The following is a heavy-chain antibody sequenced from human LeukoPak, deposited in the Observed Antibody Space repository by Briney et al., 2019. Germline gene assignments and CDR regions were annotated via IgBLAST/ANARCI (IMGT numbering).Heavy chain of an antibody. CDR1: GLTFRNAW. J-gene: IGHJ4*02. D-gene: IGHD6-19*01. V-gene: IGHV3-15*01. Sequence: GGSLRLSCAASGLTFRNAWMVWVRQAPGKGLERVGRIKSKPSGGTADYGAPVKGRFSISRDDSKNTIYLQMSSVRIEDTAVYYCTKDLPYTGGWALNYWGQGTLVTVSS. CDR2: IKSKPSGGTA. CDR3: TKDLPYTGGWALNY.